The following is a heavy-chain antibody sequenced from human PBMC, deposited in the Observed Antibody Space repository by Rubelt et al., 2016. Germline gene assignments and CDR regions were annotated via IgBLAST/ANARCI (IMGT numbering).Heavy chain of an antibody. J-gene: IGHJ4*02. V-gene: IGHV4-34*01. CDR3: ARCRGMVRGGIRTYFDY. CDR1: GGSFSGYY. Sequence: QVQLQQWGAGLLKPSETLSLTCAVYGGSFSGYYWSWIRQPPGKGLEWIGEINHSGSTNYNPSLKIRVTISGDLTKKRFSRKLGCVTAADTAVDYCARCRGMVRGGIRTYFDYWGQGTLVTVSS. CDR2: INHSGST. D-gene: IGHD3-10*01.